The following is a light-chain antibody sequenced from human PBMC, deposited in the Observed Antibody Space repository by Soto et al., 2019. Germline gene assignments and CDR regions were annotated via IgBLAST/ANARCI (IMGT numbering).Light chain of an antibody. Sequence: QSALTQPASVSGSPGQSITISCTGTSSDVGGYTYVSWYQQHPGKAPKLMVYEVSHRPSGISDRFSGSKSGNTASLTISGLQAEDEADYYCSSYSSSTTRYLFGTGTKVTVL. J-gene: IGLJ1*01. V-gene: IGLV2-14*01. CDR1: SSDVGGYTY. CDR3: SSYSSSTTRYL. CDR2: EVS.